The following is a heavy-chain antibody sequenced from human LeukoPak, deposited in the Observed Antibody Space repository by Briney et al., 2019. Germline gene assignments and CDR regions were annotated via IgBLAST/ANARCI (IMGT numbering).Heavy chain of an antibody. Sequence: SETLSLTCTVSGGSISSGDYYWSWIRQPPGKGLEWIGNIYYSGSTYYNPSLKSRVTISVDTSKNQFSLKLSSVTAAGTAVYYCASVGTGVWFNYWGQGTLVTVSS. CDR1: GGSISSGDYY. CDR3: ASVGTGVWFNY. D-gene: IGHD1/OR15-1a*01. CDR2: IYYSGST. J-gene: IGHJ4*02. V-gene: IGHV4-30-4*01.